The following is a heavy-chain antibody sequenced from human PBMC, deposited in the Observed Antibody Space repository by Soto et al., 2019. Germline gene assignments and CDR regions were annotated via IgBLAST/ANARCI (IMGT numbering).Heavy chain of an antibody. CDR1: GFTFSSYG. CDR2: IWYDGSNK. J-gene: IGHJ4*02. CDR3: AKALVPALTAKFGY. V-gene: IGHV3-33*06. Sequence: GGSLRLSCAASGFTFSSYGMHWVRQAPGKGLEWVAVIWYDGSNKYYADSVKGRFTISRDNSKNTLYLQMNSLRAEDTALYYCAKALVPALTAKFGYWGQGTLVTVSS. D-gene: IGHD5-18*01.